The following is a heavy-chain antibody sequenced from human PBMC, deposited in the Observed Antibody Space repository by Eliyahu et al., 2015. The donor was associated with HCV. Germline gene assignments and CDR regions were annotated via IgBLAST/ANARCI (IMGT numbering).Heavy chain of an antibody. V-gene: IGHV3-11*01. CDR3: ARDLLEGRAY. CDR2: ISARSGITI. D-gene: IGHD1-1*01. Sequence: QVQLVESGGGLVTPGGSLRLSCAASGFTFSDSYMNWIRLAPGKGLEWISYISARSGITIYYADSVKGRFTISRDNAKNLLYLQMHSLRADDTAIYFCARDLLEGRAYWGQGALVTVSS. CDR1: GFTFSDSY. J-gene: IGHJ4*02.